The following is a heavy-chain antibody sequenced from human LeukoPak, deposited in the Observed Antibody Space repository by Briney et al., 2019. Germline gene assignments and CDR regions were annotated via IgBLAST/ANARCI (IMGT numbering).Heavy chain of an antibody. V-gene: IGHV3-23*01. CDR3: AKDLRAEDYGDYPFDP. D-gene: IGHD4-17*01. CDR2: ISGSGGST. J-gene: IGHJ5*02. CDR1: GFTFSSYA. Sequence: XGSLRLSCAASGFTFSSYAMSWVRQAPGKGLEWVSAISGSGGSTYYADSVKGRFTISRDNSKNTLYLQMNSLRAEDTAVYYCAKDLRAEDYGDYPFDPWGQGTLVTVSS.